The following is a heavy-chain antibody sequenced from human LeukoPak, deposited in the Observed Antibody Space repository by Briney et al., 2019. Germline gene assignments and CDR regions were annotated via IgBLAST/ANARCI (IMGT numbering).Heavy chain of an antibody. Sequence: GGSLRLSCAASGFTFSDYYMSWIRQAPGKGLEWISSISGGIIYYADSVKGRFTISRDNAKNSLFLQMNSLRAEDTAVYYCARSGYYDSSGYFDAFDIWGQGTMVTVSS. D-gene: IGHD3-22*01. V-gene: IGHV3-11*04. J-gene: IGHJ3*02. CDR2: ISGGII. CDR3: ARSGYYDSSGYFDAFDI. CDR1: GFTFSDYY.